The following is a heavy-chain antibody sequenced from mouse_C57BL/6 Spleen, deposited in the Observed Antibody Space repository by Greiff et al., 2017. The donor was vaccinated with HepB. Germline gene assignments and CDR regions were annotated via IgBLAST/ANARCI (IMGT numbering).Heavy chain of an antibody. D-gene: IGHD1-1*01. J-gene: IGHJ4*01. CDR2: IWSDGST. Sequence: QVQLKESGPGLVAPSQSLSITCTVSGFSFTSYGVHWVRQPPGKGLEWLVVIWSDGSTTYNSALKSRLSISKDNSKSQVFLKMNSLQTDDTAMYYCARHRTVVAPMDYWGQGTSVTVSS. V-gene: IGHV2-6-1*01. CDR3: ARHRTVVAPMDY. CDR1: GFSFTSYG.